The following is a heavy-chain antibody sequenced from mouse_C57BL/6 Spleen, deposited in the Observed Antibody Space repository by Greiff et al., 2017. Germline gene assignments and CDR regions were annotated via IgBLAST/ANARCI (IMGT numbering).Heavy chain of an antibody. V-gene: IGHV7-1*01. CDR3: ARDDYYGSFMDY. Sequence: EVKVVESGGGLVQSGRSLRLSCATSGFTFSDFYMEWVRQAPGKGLEWIAASRNKANDYTTEYSASVKGRFIVSRDTSQSILYLQMNALRAEDTAIYYCARDDYYGSFMDYWGQGTSVTVSS. J-gene: IGHJ4*01. CDR2: SRNKANDYTT. D-gene: IGHD1-1*01. CDR1: GFTFSDFY.